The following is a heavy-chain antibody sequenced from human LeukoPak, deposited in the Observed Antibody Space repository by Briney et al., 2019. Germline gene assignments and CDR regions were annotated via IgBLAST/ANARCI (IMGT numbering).Heavy chain of an antibody. CDR3: ARGIVVVPAAIWAGNWFDP. Sequence: SETLSLTCTVSGGSISTYYWSWIRQPAGKGLEWIGSIYYSGSTYYNPSLKSRVTISVDTSKNQFSLKLSSVTAADTAMYYCARGIVVVPAAIWAGNWFDPWGQGTLVTVSS. CDR1: GGSISTYY. CDR2: IYYSGST. D-gene: IGHD2-2*02. V-gene: IGHV4-4*07. J-gene: IGHJ5*02.